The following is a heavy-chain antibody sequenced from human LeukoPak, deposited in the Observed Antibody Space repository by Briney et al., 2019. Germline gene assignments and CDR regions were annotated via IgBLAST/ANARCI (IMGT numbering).Heavy chain of an antibody. CDR2: IYYSGST. Sequence: SQTLSLTCTVSGGSISSGGYYCSWIRQHPGKGLEWIGYIYYSGSTYYNPSLKSRVTISVDTSKNQFSLKLSSVTAADTAVYYCAREVDGRDGLYWGQGTLVTVSS. V-gene: IGHV4-31*03. CDR3: AREVDGRDGLY. CDR1: GGSISSGGYY. D-gene: IGHD5-24*01. J-gene: IGHJ4*02.